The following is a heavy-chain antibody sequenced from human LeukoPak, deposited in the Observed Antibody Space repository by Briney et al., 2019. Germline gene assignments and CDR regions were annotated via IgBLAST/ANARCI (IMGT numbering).Heavy chain of an antibody. CDR3: ATRSGRNAFDI. CDR2: ISYDGSNK. V-gene: IGHV3-30-3*01. CDR1: GFTFSSYA. Sequence: GGSLRLSCEASGFTFSSYAMHWVRQAPGKGLEWVAVISYDGSNKYSADSVRGRFTISRDNSKNTLYLQMNRLRAEDTAVYYCATRSGRNAFDIWGQGTMVTVSS. D-gene: IGHD6-19*01. J-gene: IGHJ3*02.